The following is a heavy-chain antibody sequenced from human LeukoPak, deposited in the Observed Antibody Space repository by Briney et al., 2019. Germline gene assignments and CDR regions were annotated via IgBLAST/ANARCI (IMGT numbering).Heavy chain of an antibody. CDR1: GFTFSRYA. J-gene: IGHJ6*02. CDR2: ISYDGSNK. V-gene: IGHV3-30-3*01. D-gene: IGHD3-3*01. Sequence: GGSLRLSCAASGFTFSRYAMHWVRQAPGKGLEWVAVISYDGSNKYYADSVKGRFTISRDNSKNTLYLQMNSLRAEDTAVYYCARPSNYDSLDVWGQGTTVTVSS. CDR3: ARPSNYDSLDV.